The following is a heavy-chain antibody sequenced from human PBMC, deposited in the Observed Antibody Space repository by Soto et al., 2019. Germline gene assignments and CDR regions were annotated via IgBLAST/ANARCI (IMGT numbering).Heavy chain of an antibody. J-gene: IGHJ6*02. Sequence: PGGSLRLSCAASGFTFSSYAMSWVRQAPGKGLEWVSAISGSGGSTYYADSVKGRFTVSRVNSKNTVFLEVNSLRIEDTAVYYCAKDQYTNRDPVVSGMDVWGQGTTVTVSS. D-gene: IGHD2-2*02. CDR1: GFTFSSYA. CDR3: AKDQYTNRDPVVSGMDV. V-gene: IGHV3-23*01. CDR2: ISGSGGST.